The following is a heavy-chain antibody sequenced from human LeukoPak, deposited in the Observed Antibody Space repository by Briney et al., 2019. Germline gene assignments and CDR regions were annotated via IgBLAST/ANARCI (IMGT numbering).Heavy chain of an antibody. Sequence: GGSLRLSCAASGFTFSSYEMNWVRQAPGKGREWVSYISSSGSTIYYADSVKGRFTISRDNAKNPLYLQMNSLRAEDTAVYYCATRQWLASHFDYWGQGTLVTVSS. D-gene: IGHD6-19*01. CDR3: ATRQWLASHFDY. V-gene: IGHV3-48*03. J-gene: IGHJ4*02. CDR2: ISSSGSTI. CDR1: GFTFSSYE.